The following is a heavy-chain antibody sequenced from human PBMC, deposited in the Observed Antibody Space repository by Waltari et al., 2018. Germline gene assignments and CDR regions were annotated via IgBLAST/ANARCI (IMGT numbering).Heavy chain of an antibody. CDR3: AREYGAWSQYFDY. D-gene: IGHD3-10*01. J-gene: IGHJ4*02. Sequence: QVQLFESGGGVFQPGGCLRLPCAASGFYFSSYALPGARRAPGKGLEGVAVKSYEGSNKYYADSVKGRFTISRDNSKNTLYLQMNSLRAEDTAVYYCAREYGAWSQYFDYWGQGTLVTVSS. CDR2: KSYEGSNK. CDR1: GFYFSSYA. V-gene: IGHV3-30*01.